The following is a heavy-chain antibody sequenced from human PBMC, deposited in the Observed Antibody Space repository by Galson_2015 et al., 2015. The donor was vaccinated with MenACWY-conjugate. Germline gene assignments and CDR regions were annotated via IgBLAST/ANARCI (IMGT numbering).Heavy chain of an antibody. CDR1: GYSFTGYW. CDR3: ARRGVRGLTDDAFDF. D-gene: IGHD3-10*01. J-gene: IGHJ3*01. V-gene: IGHV5-51*01. Sequence: QSGAEVKKSGDSLKISCEASGYSFTGYWIVWVRQMPGEGLEWMGIIYPGDSDTTYSPSFEGQVTMSADKSISTAYLQWSSLKTSDSAIYFCARRGVRGLTDDAFDFWGQGTLVSVSS. CDR2: IYPGDSDT.